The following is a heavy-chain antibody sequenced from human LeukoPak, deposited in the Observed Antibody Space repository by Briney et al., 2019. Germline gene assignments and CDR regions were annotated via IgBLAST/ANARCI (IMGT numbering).Heavy chain of an antibody. CDR1: GYTSTDYY. CDR2: VEDEDGKT. J-gene: IGHJ5*02. V-gene: IGHV1-69-2*01. Sequence: ASLNVSCKASGYTSTDYYIQSVQQAPGHAREWMGLVEDEDGKTRYEERFTGKLTITADTSTDTVYMELSSLRSEDTAVYYCATVDGDTPHVRPFDPWGQGTLVTVSS. CDR3: ATVDGDTPHVRPFDP. D-gene: IGHD2-15*01.